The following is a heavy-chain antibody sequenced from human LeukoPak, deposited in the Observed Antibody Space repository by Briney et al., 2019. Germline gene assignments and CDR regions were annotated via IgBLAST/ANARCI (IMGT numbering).Heavy chain of an antibody. V-gene: IGHV3-74*01. Sequence: GGSLRLSCAASGFTFSSYWMHWVRQAPAKGLVWVSRINSDGRSTNYAESVKGRFTISRDNAKNTLYLQMNSLRAEDTAVYYCASGRDGYNYFDSWGQGILVTVSS. CDR2: INSDGRST. D-gene: IGHD5-24*01. CDR1: GFTFSSYW. CDR3: ASGRDGYNYFDS. J-gene: IGHJ4*02.